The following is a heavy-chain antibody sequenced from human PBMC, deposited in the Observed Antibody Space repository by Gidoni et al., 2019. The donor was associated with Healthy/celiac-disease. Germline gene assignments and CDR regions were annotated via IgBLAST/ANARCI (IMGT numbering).Heavy chain of an antibody. V-gene: IGHV5-51*03. CDR1: GYSFPSYW. D-gene: IGHD5-12*01. CDR2: IYPGDSDT. CDR3: ARREYSGYDWRDAFDI. J-gene: IGHJ3*02. Sequence: EVQLVQSGAEVTKPGESLKISCTGSGYSFPSYWIGWVRQMPGKGLEWMGIIYPGDSDTRYSPSFQGQVTISADKSISTAYLQWSSLKASDTAMYYCARREYSGYDWRDAFDIWGQGTMVTVSS.